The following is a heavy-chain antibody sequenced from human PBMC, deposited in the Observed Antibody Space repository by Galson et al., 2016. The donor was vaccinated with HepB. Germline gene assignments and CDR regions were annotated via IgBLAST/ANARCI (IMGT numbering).Heavy chain of an antibody. CDR2: IIPIFDTA. V-gene: IGHV1-69*01. J-gene: IGHJ4*02. CDR3: ARDGSNYSSGWPTKQYYFHY. D-gene: IGHD6-19*01. Sequence: VRQAPGQGLEWMGGIIPIFDTANYAQKFQGRVTITADESTSTAYMELSSLRSEDTAVYYCARDGSNYSSGWPTKQYYFHYWGQGTLVTVSS.